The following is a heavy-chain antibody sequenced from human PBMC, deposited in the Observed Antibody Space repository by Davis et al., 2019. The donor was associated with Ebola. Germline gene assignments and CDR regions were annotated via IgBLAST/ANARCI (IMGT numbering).Heavy chain of an antibody. CDR1: GYTLTELS. Sequence: ASVKVSCKVSGYTLTELSMHWVRQAPGKGLEWMGGFDPEDGETIYAQKFQGRVTMTEDTSTDTAYMELSSLRSEDTAVYYCARGETYYYGSGSPKAYYYGMDVWGQGTTVTVSS. J-gene: IGHJ6*02. CDR3: ARGETYYYGSGSPKAYYYGMDV. V-gene: IGHV1-24*01. CDR2: FDPEDGET. D-gene: IGHD3-10*01.